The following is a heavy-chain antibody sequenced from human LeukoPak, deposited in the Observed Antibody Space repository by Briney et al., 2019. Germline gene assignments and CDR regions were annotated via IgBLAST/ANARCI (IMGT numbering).Heavy chain of an antibody. V-gene: IGHV4-34*01. J-gene: IGHJ6*02. D-gene: IGHD3-10*01. CDR2: INHSGST. CDR3: ARGARLWFGELLQPRYYYGMDV. Sequence: SETLSLTCAVYGESFSGYYWSWIRQPPGKGLEWIGEINHSGSTNYNPSLKSRVTISVDTSKNQFSLKLSSVTAADTAVYYCARGARLWFGELLQPRYYYGMDVWGQGTTVTVSS. CDR1: GESFSGYY.